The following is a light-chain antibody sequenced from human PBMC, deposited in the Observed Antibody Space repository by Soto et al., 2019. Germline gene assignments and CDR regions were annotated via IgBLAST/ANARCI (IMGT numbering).Light chain of an antibody. J-gene: IGKJ4*01. Sequence: EIVMTQSPATLSVSPGERATLSCRASQSVSSNLAWYQQKPGQAPRLLIYGASTRATGIPARFSGSGSGTEFTLTISSLQSEDFAGYYCQQYNNWLALTFGGGTKVEIK. CDR3: QQYNNWLALT. CDR2: GAS. V-gene: IGKV3-15*01. CDR1: QSVSSN.